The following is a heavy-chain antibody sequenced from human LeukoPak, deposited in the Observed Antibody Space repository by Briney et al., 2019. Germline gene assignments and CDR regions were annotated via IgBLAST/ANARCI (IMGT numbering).Heavy chain of an antibody. J-gene: IGHJ4*02. CDR3: ARDLGGYSYGTDY. V-gene: IGHV1-69*05. Sequence: ASVKVSCKASGGTFISYAISWVRQAPGQGLEWMGRIIPIFGTANYEQKFQGRVTITTDESTSTAYMELGSLRSEDTAVYYCARDLGGYSYGTDYWGQGTLVTVSS. CDR1: GGTFISYA. D-gene: IGHD5-18*01. CDR2: IIPIFGTA.